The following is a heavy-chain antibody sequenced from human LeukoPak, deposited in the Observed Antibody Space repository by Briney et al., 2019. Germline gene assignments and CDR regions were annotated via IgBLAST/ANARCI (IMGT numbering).Heavy chain of an antibody. D-gene: IGHD6-19*01. CDR3: TTPPEHSSGWYPFDY. Sequence: GGSLRLSCAASGFTFSNAWMSWVRQAPGKGLGWVGSIKSKTDGGTTDYAAPVKGRFTISRDDSKNTLYLQMNSLKTEDTAVYYCTTPPEHSSGWYPFDYWGQGTLVTVSS. CDR1: GFTFSNAW. CDR2: IKSKTDGGTT. V-gene: IGHV3-15*01. J-gene: IGHJ4*02.